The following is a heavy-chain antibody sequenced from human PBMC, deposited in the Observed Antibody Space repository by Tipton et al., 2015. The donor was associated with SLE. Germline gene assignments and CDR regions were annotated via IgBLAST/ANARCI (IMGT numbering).Heavy chain of an antibody. CDR2: IYYSGST. Sequence: TLSLTCSVSGGSITSSDSSWGWIRQPPGEGLESIGSIYYSGSTNYNPSLKSRVTISVDTSKNQFSLKLSSVTAADTAVYYCARAEGSWDAFDIWGQGTMVTVSS. CDR1: GGSITSSDSS. J-gene: IGHJ3*02. D-gene: IGHD2-15*01. V-gene: IGHV4-39*07. CDR3: ARAEGSWDAFDI.